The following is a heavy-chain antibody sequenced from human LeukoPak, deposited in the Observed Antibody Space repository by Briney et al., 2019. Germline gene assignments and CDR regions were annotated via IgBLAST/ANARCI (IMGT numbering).Heavy chain of an antibody. V-gene: IGHV3-74*01. CDR3: ARAQAVAGTGGFDP. Sequence: GGSLRLSCAASGFTFNNYWMHWVRQAPGKGLVWVSRVNSDGSSTSYADSVKGRFTISRDNAKNTVYLRMKSLRDDDTAVYYCARAQAVAGTGGFDPWGQGTLVTVSS. CDR2: VNSDGSST. CDR1: GFTFNNYW. J-gene: IGHJ5*02. D-gene: IGHD6-19*01.